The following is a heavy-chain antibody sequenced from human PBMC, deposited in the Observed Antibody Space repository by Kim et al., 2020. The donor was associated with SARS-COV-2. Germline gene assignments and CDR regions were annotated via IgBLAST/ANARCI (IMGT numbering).Heavy chain of an antibody. CDR3: AKEKAIVVVPYYYFDY. CDR2: ISYDGSNK. CDR1: GFTFSSYG. D-gene: IGHD3-22*01. V-gene: IGHV3-30*18. Sequence: GGSLRLSCAASGFTFSSYGMHWVRQAPGKGLEWVAVISYDGSNKYYADSVKGRFTISRDNSKNTLYLQMNSLRAEDTAVYYCAKEKAIVVVPYYYFDYWG. J-gene: IGHJ4*01.